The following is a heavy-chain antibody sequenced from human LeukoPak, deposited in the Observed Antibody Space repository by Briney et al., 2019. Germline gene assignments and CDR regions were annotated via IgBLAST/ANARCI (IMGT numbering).Heavy chain of an antibody. V-gene: IGHV3-7*01. Sequence: SLTLSCALFALSFTINWMACDRQVQGKGLEWVANRNREGNEEYIVDSVKGPFTIPRDNARNSVDLQMDSLRVEDTAVYYCARVGTWELQRVFDFWGQGTLVTVSS. CDR1: ALSFTINW. J-gene: IGHJ4*02. CDR2: RNREGNEE. D-gene: IGHD1-26*01. CDR3: ARVGTWELQRVFDF.